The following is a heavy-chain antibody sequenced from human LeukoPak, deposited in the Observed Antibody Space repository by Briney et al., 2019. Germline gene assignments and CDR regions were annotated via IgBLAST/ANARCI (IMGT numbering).Heavy chain of an antibody. CDR1: GFTFSDYY. CDR2: ISSSGSLI. Sequence: GGSLRLSCAASGFTFSDYYMSWLRQAPGKGLEWVSYISSSGSLIYYADSVKGRFTISRDNAKNSLYLQMNSLRAEDTAVYYCATPLAPDYWGQGTLVTVSS. CDR3: ATPLAPDY. V-gene: IGHV3-11*01. J-gene: IGHJ4*02.